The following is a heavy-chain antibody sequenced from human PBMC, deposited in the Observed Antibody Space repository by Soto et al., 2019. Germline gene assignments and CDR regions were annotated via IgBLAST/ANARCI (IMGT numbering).Heavy chain of an antibody. CDR2: ISSSSSYI. Sequence: EVQLVESGGGLVKPGGSLRLSCAASGFTFSSYSMNWVRQAPGKGLEWVSSISSSSSYIYYADSVKGRFTISRDKAKNSLYLQRNSLRAEDTAVYYCARDGIAAASTQGSGYWGQGTLVTVSS. D-gene: IGHD6-13*01. CDR3: ARDGIAAASTQGSGY. CDR1: GFTFSSYS. J-gene: IGHJ4*02. V-gene: IGHV3-21*01.